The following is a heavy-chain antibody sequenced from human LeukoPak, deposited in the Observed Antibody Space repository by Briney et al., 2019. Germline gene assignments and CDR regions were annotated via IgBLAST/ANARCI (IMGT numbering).Heavy chain of an antibody. Sequence: PGGSLRLSCAASGFTFSSYWMTWVRQAPGKGLEWVANIKQDGSEKYYVDSVKGRFTISRDNSKNTLYLQMNSLRAEDTALYYCAKPGIPVAMGYWGQGTLVTVSS. CDR2: IKQDGSEK. CDR1: GFTFSSYW. CDR3: AKPGIPVAMGY. V-gene: IGHV3-7*02. D-gene: IGHD6-19*01. J-gene: IGHJ4*02.